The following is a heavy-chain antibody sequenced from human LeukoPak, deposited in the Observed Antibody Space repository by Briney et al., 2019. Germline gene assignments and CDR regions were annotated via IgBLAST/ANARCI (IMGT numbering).Heavy chain of an antibody. CDR3: ARGGVTGYYYYMDI. V-gene: IGHV4-59*01. Sequence: PSETLSLTCTVSGGSISSYYWSWIRQPPGKGLEWIGYIYCSGSTNYNPSLKSRVTISVDTSKNQFSLKLSSVTAADTAVYYCARGGVTGYYYYMDIWGKGTTVTVSS. CDR2: IYCSGST. CDR1: GGSISSYY. J-gene: IGHJ6*03. D-gene: IGHD3-10*01.